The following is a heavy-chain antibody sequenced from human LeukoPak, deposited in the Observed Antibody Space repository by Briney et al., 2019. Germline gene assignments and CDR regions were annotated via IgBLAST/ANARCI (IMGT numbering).Heavy chain of an antibody. CDR2: ISGSGGST. V-gene: IGHV3-23*01. CDR3: VRDPFDSSGHDQGAY. CDR1: GFTFSSYW. D-gene: IGHD3-22*01. Sequence: GGSLRLSCAASGFTFSSYWMSWVRQAPGKGLEWGSAISGSGGSTYYADSVKGWFTLSRDNSENMVHLQMNSLRVDDTAVYYCVRDPFDSSGHDQGAYWGQGALVTVSS. J-gene: IGHJ4*02.